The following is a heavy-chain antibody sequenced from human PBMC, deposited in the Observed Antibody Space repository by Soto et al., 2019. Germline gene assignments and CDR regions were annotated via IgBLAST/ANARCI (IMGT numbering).Heavy chain of an antibody. J-gene: IGHJ6*02. CDR1: GFTFTTYW. V-gene: IGHV3-74*01. Sequence: EVKVVESGGGLVQPGGSLRLSCAASGFTFTTYWMHWVRQVPGKGLVWVSRIKGDGSSLSYADSVKGRFTISRDNVENTVYLPMGSLRADDTAVYYCARGLKNYYGVDAWGQGTTVTVSS. CDR2: IKGDGSSL. CDR3: ARGLKNYYGVDA.